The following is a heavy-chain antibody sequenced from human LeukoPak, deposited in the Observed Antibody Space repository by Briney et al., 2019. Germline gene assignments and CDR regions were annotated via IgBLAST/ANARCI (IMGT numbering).Heavy chain of an antibody. CDR3: ARDLRGYSYYYGMDV. CDR1: GYTFTSNY. Sequence: ASVKVSCKASGYTFTSNYIHWVRQAPGQGLEWMGMIYPRDGSTSYAQKFQGRVTVTRDTSTSTVHMELSGLRSEDTAVYYCARDLRGYSYYYGMDVWGQGTTVTVSS. J-gene: IGHJ6*02. V-gene: IGHV1-46*01. D-gene: IGHD5-12*01. CDR2: IYPRDGST.